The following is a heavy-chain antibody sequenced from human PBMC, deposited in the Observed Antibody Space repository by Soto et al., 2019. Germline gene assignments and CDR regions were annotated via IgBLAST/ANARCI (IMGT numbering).Heavy chain of an antibody. CDR3: ARLHFYGSGRPFDF. J-gene: IGHJ4*02. V-gene: IGHV4-59*01. Sequence: KSSETLSLTSTVSCASIMNYYLSLIRQPPVNVLEWIGYFSYSGSTNYNPSINSRFTISVDTSRNQFYLKLNSVTAADTAVYYCARLHFYGSGRPFDFWGQGSLVTVSS. CDR1: CASIMNYY. CDR2: FSYSGST. D-gene: IGHD3-10*01.